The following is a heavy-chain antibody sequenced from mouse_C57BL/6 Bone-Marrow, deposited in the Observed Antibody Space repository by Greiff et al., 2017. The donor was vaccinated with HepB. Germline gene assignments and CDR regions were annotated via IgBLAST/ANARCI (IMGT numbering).Heavy chain of an antibody. J-gene: IGHJ2*01. CDR3: ARCTTVVAHYFDY. CDR2: IYPGSGST. CDR1: GYTFTSYW. V-gene: IGHV1-55*01. Sequence: QVQLQQSGAELARPGASVKLSCKASGYTFTSYWITWVKQRPGQGLEWIGDIYPGSGSTNYNEKFKSKATLTVDTSSSTAYMQLSSLTSEDSAVYYCARCTTVVAHYFDYWGQGTTLTVSS. D-gene: IGHD1-1*01.